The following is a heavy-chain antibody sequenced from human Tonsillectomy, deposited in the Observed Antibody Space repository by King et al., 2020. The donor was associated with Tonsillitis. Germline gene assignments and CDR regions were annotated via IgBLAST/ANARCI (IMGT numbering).Heavy chain of an antibody. CDR1: GFTFSSYA. CDR3: AKYSRVAGTPEGDAFDV. Sequence: VQLVESGGGLVQPGGSLRLSCAVSGFTFSSYAMSWVRQAPGKGLEWVSVIYSGTGSTFYADSVKGRFTISRDNYRNTLYLEMNSLRADDTAIYYCAKYSRVAGTPEGDAFDVWGQGTMVTASS. V-gene: IGHV3-23*03. CDR2: IYSGTGST. J-gene: IGHJ3*01. D-gene: IGHD2-21*01.